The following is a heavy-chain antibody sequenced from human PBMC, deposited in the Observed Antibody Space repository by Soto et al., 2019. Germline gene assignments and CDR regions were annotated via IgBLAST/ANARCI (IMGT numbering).Heavy chain of an antibody. CDR3: ARIYCSGGSCYSEIFDYYYMDV. CDR2: IYPGDSDT. CDR1: GYSFTSYW. J-gene: IGHJ6*03. Sequence: GESLKISCKGSGYSFTSYWIGWVRQMPGKGLEWMGIIYPGDSDTRHSPSFQGQVTISADKSISTAYLQWSSLKASDTAMYYCARIYCSGGSCYSEIFDYYYMDVWGKGTTVTVSS. V-gene: IGHV5-51*01. D-gene: IGHD2-15*01.